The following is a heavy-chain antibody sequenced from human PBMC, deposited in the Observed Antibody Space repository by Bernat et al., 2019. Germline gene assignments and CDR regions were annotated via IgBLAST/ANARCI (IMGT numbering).Heavy chain of an antibody. CDR3: AKCSIDFGGAIDS. Sequence: EVQLLESGGGLVQPGGSLRLSCTASGFTFSSYGMNWVRQTPGKGLEWVSVISGSGGTRNYADSVKGRFTISRDNSKNTLYLETNSLRADDTAMYFCAKCSIDFGGAIDSWGQGTLVTVSS. CDR2: ISGSGGTR. CDR1: GFTFSSYG. D-gene: IGHD3-16*01. V-gene: IGHV3-23*01. J-gene: IGHJ4*02.